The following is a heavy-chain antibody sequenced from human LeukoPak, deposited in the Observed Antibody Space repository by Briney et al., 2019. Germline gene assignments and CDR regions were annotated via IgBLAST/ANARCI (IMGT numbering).Heavy chain of an antibody. CDR2: ISWNSGSI. D-gene: IGHD2-15*01. Sequence: LAGGSLRLSCAASGFTFDDYAMHWVRQAPGKGLEWVSGISWNSGSIGYADSVKGRFTISRDNTKNSLYLQMNSLRAEDTALYYCVKGAAYHLGDAFDIWGQGTMVTVSS. V-gene: IGHV3-9*01. J-gene: IGHJ3*02. CDR3: VKGAAYHLGDAFDI. CDR1: GFTFDDYA.